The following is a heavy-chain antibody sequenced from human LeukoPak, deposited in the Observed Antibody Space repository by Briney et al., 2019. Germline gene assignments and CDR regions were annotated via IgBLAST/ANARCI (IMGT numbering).Heavy chain of an antibody. D-gene: IGHD1-14*01. CDR2: INPSGGST. CDR1: GYTFTSYY. Sequence: ASVKVSCKASGYTFTSYYMHWVRQAPGQELEWMGIINPSGGSTSYAQKFQGRVTMTRDTSTSTVYMELSSLRSEDTAVYYCARVRVNRYYYYGMDVWGQGTTVTVSS. V-gene: IGHV1-46*01. J-gene: IGHJ6*02. CDR3: ARVRVNRYYYYGMDV.